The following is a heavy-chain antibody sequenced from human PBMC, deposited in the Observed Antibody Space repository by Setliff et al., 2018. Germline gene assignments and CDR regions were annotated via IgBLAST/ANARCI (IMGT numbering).Heavy chain of an antibody. V-gene: IGHV4-59*08. CDR2: VGYNGNT. J-gene: IGHJ5*02. D-gene: IGHD3-3*02. Sequence: SETLSLTCTVSGGSINSYHWNWIRQPPGKGLEWIGFVGYNGNTHYNPSLNSRVTISVDTSKNQFSLKMTSVTAADTAVYYCARAGFELGQYNWFDPWGQGTLVTVSS. CDR1: GGSINSYH. CDR3: ARAGFELGQYNWFDP.